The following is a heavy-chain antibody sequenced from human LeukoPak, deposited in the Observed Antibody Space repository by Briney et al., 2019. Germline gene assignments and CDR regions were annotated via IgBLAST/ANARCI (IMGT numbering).Heavy chain of an antibody. CDR2: IYYSGST. CDR1: GGSISSYY. J-gene: IGHJ4*02. V-gene: IGHV4-59*01. Sequence: PSETLSLTCTVSGGSISSYYWSWIRQPPGKGLEWIGYIYYSGSTNYNPSLKSRVTISVDTSKNQFSLKLSSVTAADTAVYSCALGLAPNVDYWGQGTLVTVSS. D-gene: IGHD3/OR15-3a*01. CDR3: ALGLAPNVDY.